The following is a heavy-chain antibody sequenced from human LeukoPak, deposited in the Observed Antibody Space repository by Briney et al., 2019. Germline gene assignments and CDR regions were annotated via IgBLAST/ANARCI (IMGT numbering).Heavy chain of an antibody. Sequence: GGSLRLSCAASGFTLSDYWMTWVRQAPGKGLEWVANIKQDGGEKYYVDSVTGRFTISRDNAKNARYLQMNSLRAEDTAVYFCARDLVECPLSASDFWGQGTMVTVSS. CDR1: GFTLSDYW. J-gene: IGHJ3*01. D-gene: IGHD6-25*01. CDR3: ARDLVECPLSASDF. V-gene: IGHV3-7*01. CDR2: IKQDGGEK.